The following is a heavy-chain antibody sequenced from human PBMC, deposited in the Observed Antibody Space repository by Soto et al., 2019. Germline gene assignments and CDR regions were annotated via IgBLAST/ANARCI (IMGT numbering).Heavy chain of an antibody. Sequence: QVQLVESGGGGSHPGRSLRLSCAASGSTFSSNNMHWFRQAPAKGLEWVAVIWYEGSIKQYADSVKGRFTISRDNSKNTLYLQVNSLRAEDTAVYYCAKALVVDEVTYNWFDPWGQGPLVTVSS. CDR1: GSTFSSNN. V-gene: IGHV3-33*08. CDR3: AKALVVDEVTYNWFDP. CDR2: IWYEGSIK. J-gene: IGHJ5*02. D-gene: IGHD2-2*01.